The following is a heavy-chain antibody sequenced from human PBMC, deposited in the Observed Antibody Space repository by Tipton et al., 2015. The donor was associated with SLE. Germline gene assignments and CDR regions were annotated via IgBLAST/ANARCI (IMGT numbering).Heavy chain of an antibody. CDR3: ARVVYSFSDAFDI. J-gene: IGHJ3*02. CDR2: IHDSGST. V-gene: IGHV4-59*01. D-gene: IGHD6-13*01. CDR1: AGSISTNY. Sequence: TLSLTCTVSAGSISTNYWNWLRQPPGKGLEWIGYIHDSGSTKSNPSLKSRVTISLDTSKNQFSLKLTSVTAADTAVYYCARVVYSFSDAFDIWGQGTLVTVSS.